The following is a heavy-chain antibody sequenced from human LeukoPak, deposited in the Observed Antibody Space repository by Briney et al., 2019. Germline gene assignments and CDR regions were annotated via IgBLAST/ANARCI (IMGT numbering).Heavy chain of an antibody. V-gene: IGHV4-59*01. CDR2: IYYSGST. J-gene: IGHJ4*02. D-gene: IGHD3-3*01. Sequence: SETLSLTCTISGGSISSYYWSWIRQPPGKGLEWIGYIYYSGSTNYNPSLKSRVTISVDTSKNQFSLKLSSVTAADTAVYYCARVLEDYDFWSGYPYYFDYWGQGTLVTVSS. CDR3: ARVLEDYDFWSGYPYYFDY. CDR1: GGSISSYY.